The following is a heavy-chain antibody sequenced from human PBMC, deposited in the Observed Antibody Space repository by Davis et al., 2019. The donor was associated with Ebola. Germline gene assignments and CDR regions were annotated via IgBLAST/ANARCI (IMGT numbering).Heavy chain of an antibody. Sequence: PGGSLRLSCAGFAFAFGTYGMHWVRQAPGKGLEWLAVVSYDGRNKYYADSVKGRFTISRDNSKNTVSLQMNSLRPEDTAVYYCAKIAVTTVTTDEDYWGQGTLVTVSS. CDR1: AFAFGTYG. CDR2: VSYDGRNK. J-gene: IGHJ4*02. D-gene: IGHD4-17*01. V-gene: IGHV3-30*18. CDR3: AKIAVTTVTTDEDY.